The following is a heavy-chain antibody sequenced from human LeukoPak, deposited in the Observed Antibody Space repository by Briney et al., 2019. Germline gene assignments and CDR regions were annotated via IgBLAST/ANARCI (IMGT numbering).Heavy chain of an antibody. D-gene: IGHD3-9*01. Sequence: ASVKVSCKASGYTFTSYDINWVRQATGQGLEWMGXXXXXXXXTGYAQKFQGRVTMTRNTSISTAYMELSSLRSEDTAVYYCARANHYDILTGYLYYYYGMDVWGQGTTVTVSS. V-gene: IGHV1-8*01. CDR1: GYTFTSYD. CDR2: XXXXXXXT. CDR3: ARANHYDILTGYLYYYYGMDV. J-gene: IGHJ6*02.